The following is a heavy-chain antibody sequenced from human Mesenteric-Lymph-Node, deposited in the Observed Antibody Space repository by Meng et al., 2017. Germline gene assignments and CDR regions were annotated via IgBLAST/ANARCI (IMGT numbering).Heavy chain of an antibody. CDR2: ISAYNGNT. J-gene: IGHJ4*02. Sequence: ASVKVSCKASGYTFTSYAMHWVRQAPGQRLEWMGWISAYNGNTNYAQKLQGRVTMTTDTSTSTAYMELRSLRSDDTAVYYCARAPSGYSSSWYFYWGQGTLVTVSS. V-gene: IGHV1-18*01. CDR1: GYTFTSYA. CDR3: ARAPSGYSSSWYFY. D-gene: IGHD6-13*01.